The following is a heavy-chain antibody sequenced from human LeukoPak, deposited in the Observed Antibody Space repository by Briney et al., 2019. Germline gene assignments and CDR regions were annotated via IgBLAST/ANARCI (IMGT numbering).Heavy chain of an antibody. J-gene: IGHJ4*02. CDR3: ARGPIAAAATGYFDY. D-gene: IGHD6-13*01. CDR2: IFYSGST. V-gene: IGHV4-39*01. Sequence: SETLSLTCTVSGGSISRTNFYWAWIRQPPGKGLEWIGSIFYSGSTYYNPSLKSRVTISVDTSKNQFSLKLSSVTAADTAVYYCARGPIAAAATGYFDYWGQGTLVTVSS. CDR1: GGSISRTNFY.